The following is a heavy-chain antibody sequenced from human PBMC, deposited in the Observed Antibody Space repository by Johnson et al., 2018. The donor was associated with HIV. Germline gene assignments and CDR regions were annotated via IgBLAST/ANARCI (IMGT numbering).Heavy chain of an antibody. V-gene: IGHV3-30-3*01. CDR1: GFTFSSSA. CDR3: ATSTASDALDI. Sequence: VQLVASGGGLLQPGPSLRLSCAASGFTFSSSAMHRVRQAPGKGLEWVAAISYDGSNKYYADSAQGRFTISRDNAKNSPYLQMNSLRADDTAMYYCATSTASDALDIWGQGTMVTVSS. CDR2: ISYDGSNK. D-gene: IGHD1-1*01. J-gene: IGHJ3*02.